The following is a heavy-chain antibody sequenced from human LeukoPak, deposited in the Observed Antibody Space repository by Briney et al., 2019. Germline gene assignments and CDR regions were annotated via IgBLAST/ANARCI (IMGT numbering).Heavy chain of an antibody. D-gene: IGHD3-10*01. CDR3: AKKLVPYIGSGYGLAV. CDR2: IRDDGSRA. CDR1: GFTFSRFG. Sequence: PGTSLRLSCAASGFTFSRFGMHWVRQAPGKGLEWAAVIRDDGSRACYADSLKGRFTVSRDNSESTLFLQMNSLRPEDTAVYYCAKKLVPYIGSGYGLAVWGQGTTVTVSS. J-gene: IGHJ6*02. V-gene: IGHV3-30*18.